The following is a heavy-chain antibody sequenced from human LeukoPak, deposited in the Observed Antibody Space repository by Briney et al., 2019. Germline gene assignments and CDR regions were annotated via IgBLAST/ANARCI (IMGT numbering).Heavy chain of an antibody. CDR3: VRDGYTSDAFDI. D-gene: IGHD5-24*01. CDR2: ISGSSSYI. V-gene: IGHV3-21*01. J-gene: IGHJ3*02. CDR1: GFTFSSYS. Sequence: GGSLRLSCAASGFTFSSYSMNWVRQAPGKGLEWVSSISGSSSYIYYADSVKGRFTISRDNAKNSLYLQMNSLRAEDTAVYYCVRDGYTSDAFDIWGQGTMVTVSS.